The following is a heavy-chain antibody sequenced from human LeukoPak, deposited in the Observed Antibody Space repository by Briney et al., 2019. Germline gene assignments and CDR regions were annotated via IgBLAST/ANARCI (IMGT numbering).Heavy chain of an antibody. Sequence: ASVKVSCKVSGYTLTELSMHWVRQAPGKGLEWMGGFDPEDGETIYAQKFQGRVTMTEDTSTDTAYMEPSSLRSEDTAVYYCATVGGSGSTDAFDIWGQGTMVTVSS. J-gene: IGHJ3*02. CDR2: FDPEDGET. D-gene: IGHD3-10*01. CDR1: GYTLTELS. CDR3: ATVGGSGSTDAFDI. V-gene: IGHV1-24*01.